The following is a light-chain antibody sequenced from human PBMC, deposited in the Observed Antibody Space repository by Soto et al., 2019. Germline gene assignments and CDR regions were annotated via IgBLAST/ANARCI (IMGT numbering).Light chain of an antibody. V-gene: IGKV1-39*01. Sequence: DIQMTQSPSSLSASVGDRVTITCRASQSISTYLNWYQQKPGKAPNLLIFAASTLQSGVPSRFSGSGSGTDFTLTISSLQPEDFATYYCQQSSTTPLVTFGQGTRLEIK. J-gene: IGKJ5*01. CDR1: QSISTY. CDR2: AAS. CDR3: QQSSTTPLVT.